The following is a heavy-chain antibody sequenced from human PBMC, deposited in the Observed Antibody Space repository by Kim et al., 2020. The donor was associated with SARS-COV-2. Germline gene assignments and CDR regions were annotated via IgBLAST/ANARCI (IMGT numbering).Heavy chain of an antibody. D-gene: IGHD1-7*01. Sequence: GGSLRLSCAASGFTFSSYAMSWVRQAPGKGLEWVSAISGSGGSTYSADSVKGRFTISRDNSKNTLYLQMNSLRAEDTAVYYCAKGGTGTTGEGAFDIWGQGTMVTVSS. CDR1: GFTFSSYA. J-gene: IGHJ3*02. CDR3: AKGGTGTTGEGAFDI. CDR2: ISGSGGST. V-gene: IGHV3-23*01.